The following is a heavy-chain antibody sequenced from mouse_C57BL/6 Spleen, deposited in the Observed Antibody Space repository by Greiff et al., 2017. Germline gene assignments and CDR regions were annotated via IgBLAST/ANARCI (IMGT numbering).Heavy chain of an antibody. V-gene: IGHV10-1*01. D-gene: IGHD1-1*01. CDR1: GFSFNTYA. Sequence: EVQLVESGGGLVQPKGSLKLSCAASGFSFNTYAMNWVRQAPGKGLEWVARIRSKSNNYATYYADSVKDRFTISRDDSESMLYLQMNNLKTEDTAMDYCHVSYGSSWAWFAYWGQGTLVTVSA. CDR2: IRSKSNNYAT. CDR3: HVSYGSSWAWFAY. J-gene: IGHJ3*01.